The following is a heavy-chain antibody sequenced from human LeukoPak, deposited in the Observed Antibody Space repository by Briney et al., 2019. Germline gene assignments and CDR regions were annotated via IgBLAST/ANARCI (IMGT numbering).Heavy chain of an antibody. CDR1: GFTFSSYA. CDR3: AKVPVATMVGDYYYYGMDV. J-gene: IGHJ6*02. CDR2: ISGSGGST. D-gene: IGHD5-12*01. Sequence: GGSLRLSCAASGFTFSSYAMSWVRQAPGMGLEWVSAISGSGGSTYYADSVKGRFTISRDNSKNTLYLQMNSLRAEDTAVYYCAKVPVATMVGDYYYYGMDVWGQGTTVTVSS. V-gene: IGHV3-23*01.